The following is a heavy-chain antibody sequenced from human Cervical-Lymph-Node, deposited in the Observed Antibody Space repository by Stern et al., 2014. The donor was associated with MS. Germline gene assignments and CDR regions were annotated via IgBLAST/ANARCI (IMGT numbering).Heavy chain of an antibody. D-gene: IGHD2-8*02. CDR1: GFTFSSLG. J-gene: IGHJ4*02. CDR3: VRPNQFWWYMDY. CDR2: ISSTSSHI. V-gene: IGHV3-21*01. Sequence: EMQLVESGGDLVKPGGSLRLSCAASGFTFSSLGMNWVRQAPGKGLEWVSSISSTSSHIFYADSVKGRFTISRDNAKNSLYLQMSSLRAEDTAVYYCVRPNQFWWYMDYWGQGTLVTVSS.